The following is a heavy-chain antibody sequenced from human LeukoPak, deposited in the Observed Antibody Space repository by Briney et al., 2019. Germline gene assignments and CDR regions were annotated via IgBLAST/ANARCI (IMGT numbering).Heavy chain of an antibody. CDR1: GYTFTSYY. CDR2: INPSGGST. D-gene: IGHD5-12*01. CDR3: ARVRGDY. Sequence: GASVKVSCKASGYTFTSYYMHWVRQAPGHGLAWMGIINPSGGSTSYAQKFQGRVTMTRDTSTSTVYMELSSLSSADTAVYYCARVRGDYWGQGTLVTVSS. V-gene: IGHV1-46*01. J-gene: IGHJ4*02.